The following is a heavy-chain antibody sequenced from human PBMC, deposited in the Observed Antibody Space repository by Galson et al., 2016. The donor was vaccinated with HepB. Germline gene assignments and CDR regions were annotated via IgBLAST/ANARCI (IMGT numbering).Heavy chain of an antibody. CDR2: ISWNRGSI. J-gene: IGHJ6*02. D-gene: IGHD6-6*01. CDR1: GFNFDDYA. V-gene: IGHV3-9*01. CDR3: AKGDGISTRLQNYYYGMDV. Sequence: SLRLSCAASGFNFDDYAMHWVPQAPGKGLEWVSGISWNRGSIGYADSVKGRFTISRDNAKNSLYLQMNSLRPEDTALYYCAKGDGISTRLQNYYYGMDVWGQGTTVTVSS.